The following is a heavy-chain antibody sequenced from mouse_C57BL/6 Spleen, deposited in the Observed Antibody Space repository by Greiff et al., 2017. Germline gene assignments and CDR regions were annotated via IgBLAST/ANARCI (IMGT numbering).Heavy chain of an antibody. Sequence: QVQLQQSGPELVKPGASVKISCKASGYAFSSSWMNWVKQRPGKGLEWIGRIYPGDGDTNYKGKFKGKATLTADKSSSTAYMQLSSLTSEDSAVYFCANFGDYYGSSYWYFDVWGTGTTVTVSS. CDR2: IYPGDGDT. J-gene: IGHJ1*03. D-gene: IGHD1-1*01. CDR1: GYAFSSSW. V-gene: IGHV1-82*01. CDR3: ANFGDYYGSSYWYFDV.